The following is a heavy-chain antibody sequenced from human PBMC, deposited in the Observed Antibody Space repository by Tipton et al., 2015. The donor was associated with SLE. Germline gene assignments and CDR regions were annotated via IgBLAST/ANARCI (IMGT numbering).Heavy chain of an antibody. J-gene: IGHJ3*02. D-gene: IGHD2-21*01. CDR1: GGSMSSSGYY. V-gene: IGHV4-39*07. CDR2: IYYSGST. Sequence: LRLSCTVSGGSMSSSGYYWGWIRQPPRMGLEWIGTIYYSGSTYYNPSLKSRVTISVDMSKNQFFLNLTSVTAADTAVYYRAGPIRQDGFDIWGQGTMVTVSS. CDR3: AGPIRQDGFDI.